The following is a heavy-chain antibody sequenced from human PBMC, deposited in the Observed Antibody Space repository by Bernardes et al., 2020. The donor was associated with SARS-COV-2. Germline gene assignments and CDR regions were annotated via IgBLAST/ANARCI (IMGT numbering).Heavy chain of an antibody. D-gene: IGHD6-13*01. CDR3: ATGIAAAARLYYYYGMDV. J-gene: IGHJ6*02. V-gene: IGHV1-18*01. CDR2: ISAYNGNT. Sequence: ASVKVSCKASGYTFTSYGISWVRQAPGQGLEWMGWISAYNGNTNYAQKFQGRVTMTEDTSTDTAYMELSSLRSEDTAVYYCATGIAAAARLYYYYGMDVWGQGTTVTVSS. CDR1: GYTFTSYG.